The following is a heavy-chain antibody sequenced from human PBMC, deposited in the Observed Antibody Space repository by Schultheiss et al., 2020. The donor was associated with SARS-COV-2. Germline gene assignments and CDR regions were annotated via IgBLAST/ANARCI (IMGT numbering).Heavy chain of an antibody. CDR1: GFTFSSYA. J-gene: IGHJ6*02. Sequence: GGSLRLSCAASGFTFSSYAMSWVRQAPGKGLEWVSAISGSGGSTYYADSEKGRFTISRDNSKNTLYLQMNSLRAEDTAVYYCARDDYGGNSEDYYYYGMDVWGQGTTVTVSS. D-gene: IGHD4-23*01. V-gene: IGHV3-23*01. CDR2: ISGSGGST. CDR3: ARDDYGGNSEDYYYYGMDV.